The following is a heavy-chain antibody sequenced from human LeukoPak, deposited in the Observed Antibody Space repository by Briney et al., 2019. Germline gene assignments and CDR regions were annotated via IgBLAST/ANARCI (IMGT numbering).Heavy chain of an antibody. CDR1: GGSFSGYY. J-gene: IGHJ4*02. D-gene: IGHD3-9*01. CDR2: INHSGSN. CDR3: ARGPTTDYDVLTGYYYFDY. Sequence: KASETLSLTCVVYGGSFSGYYWTWIRQPPGKGLEWIGEINHSGSNNQNPSLKSRVTISVDTSKNQFSLKVSSVTAADTAVYYCARGPTTDYDVLTGYYYFDYWGQGTLVTVSS. V-gene: IGHV4-34*01.